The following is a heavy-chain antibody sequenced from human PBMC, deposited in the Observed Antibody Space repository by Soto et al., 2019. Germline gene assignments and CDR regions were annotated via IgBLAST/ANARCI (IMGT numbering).Heavy chain of an antibody. CDR2: IGTAGDT. CDR3: AGRGPIYGDAFDI. V-gene: IGHV3-13*04. D-gene: IGHD4-17*01. CDR1: GFTFSSYA. J-gene: IGHJ3*02. Sequence: EVQLVESGGGLVQPGGSLRLSCAASGFTFSSYAMHWVRQATGKGLEWVSAIGTAGDTYYPGSVKGRFTISRENAKNSLYLQMNSLRAGDTAVYYCAGRGPIYGDAFDIWGQGTMVTVSS.